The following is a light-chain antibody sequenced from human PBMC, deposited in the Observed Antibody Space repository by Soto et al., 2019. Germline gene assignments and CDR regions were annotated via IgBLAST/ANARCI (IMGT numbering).Light chain of an antibody. Sequence: QAASVSGSPGQSITISCTGTSSDVGDYHYVSWYQQHPGKAPKLIIYGVSNRPSGISNRFSGSKSGNTASLTISGLQAEDEADYYCSSYTSTNTLVFGGGTKVTVL. J-gene: IGLJ2*01. CDR1: SSDVGDYHY. CDR3: SSYTSTNTLV. V-gene: IGLV2-14*01. CDR2: GVS.